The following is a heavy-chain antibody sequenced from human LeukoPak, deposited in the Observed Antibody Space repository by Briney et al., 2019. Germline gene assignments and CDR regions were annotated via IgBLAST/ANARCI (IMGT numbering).Heavy chain of an antibody. CDR3: ARVYPTYSSGWFFDY. CDR1: GGSISSYY. CDR2: IYTSGST. J-gene: IGHJ4*02. V-gene: IGHV4-4*07. D-gene: IGHD6-19*01. Sequence: SETLSLTCTVSGGSISSYYWSWIRQPAGKGPEWIGRIYTSGSTNYNPSLKSRVTISVDKSKNQFSLKLSSVTAADTAVYYCARVYPTYSSGWFFDYWGQGTLVTVSS.